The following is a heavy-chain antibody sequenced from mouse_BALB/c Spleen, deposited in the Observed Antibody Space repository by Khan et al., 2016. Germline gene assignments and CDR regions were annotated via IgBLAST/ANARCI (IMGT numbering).Heavy chain of an antibody. CDR1: GYTFSGYT. D-gene: IGHD2-4*01. CDR3: ARNYDGFTY. J-gene: IGHJ3*01. CDR2: INPGSGYA. Sequence: QVQLQQSGAELARPGASVKMSCKASGYTFSGYTLHWIKQRPGQGLDWIGYINPGSGYASYNQKFKDKATLTADKSSSTAYMQLTSLTSEESAVFYCARNYDGFTYWGQGTLVTVSA. V-gene: IGHV1-4*01.